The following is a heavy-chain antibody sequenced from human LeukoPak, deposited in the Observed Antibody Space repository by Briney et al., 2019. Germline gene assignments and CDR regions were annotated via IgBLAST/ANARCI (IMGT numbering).Heavy chain of an antibody. D-gene: IGHD1-26*01. CDR2: INPRGGST. V-gene: IGHV1-46*01. CDR3: AFSSYYLQGNYYYMDV. Sequence: ASVKVSCKASGYTFTSHFMHWVRQAPGQGLEWMGIINPRGGSTSYTQKFQGRVTMTRDTSTSTVYMELRSLGSDDTAVYYCAFSSYYLQGNYYYMDVWGKGTTVTVSS. J-gene: IGHJ6*03. CDR1: GYTFTSHF.